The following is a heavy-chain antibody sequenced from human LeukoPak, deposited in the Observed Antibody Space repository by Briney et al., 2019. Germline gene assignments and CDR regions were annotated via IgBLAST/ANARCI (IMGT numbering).Heavy chain of an antibody. D-gene: IGHD1/OR15-1a*01. CDR2: IWYDGSEK. CDR1: GFTFSSHG. Sequence: PGRSLRLSCVASGFTFSSHGMHWVRQAPGKGLEWVAVIWYDGSEKYYADSVKGRFIISRDNSKNMLYLQMNRLRADDTAVYYCARWRNNKILDYWGQGTLVTVSS. V-gene: IGHV3-33*01. J-gene: IGHJ4*02. CDR3: ARWRNNKILDY.